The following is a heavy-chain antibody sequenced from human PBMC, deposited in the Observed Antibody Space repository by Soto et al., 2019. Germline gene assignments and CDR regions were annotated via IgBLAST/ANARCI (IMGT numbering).Heavy chain of an antibody. CDR3: ARDCSGGSCHAAFDI. J-gene: IGHJ3*02. V-gene: IGHV4-30-4*01. Sequence: PSETLSLTCTVSGGSISSGDYYWSWTRQPPGKGLEWIGYIYYSGSTYYNPSLKSRVTISVDTSKNQLSLKLSSVTAADTAVYYCARDCSGGSCHAAFDIWGQGTMVTVSS. D-gene: IGHD2-15*01. CDR1: GGSISSGDYY. CDR2: IYYSGST.